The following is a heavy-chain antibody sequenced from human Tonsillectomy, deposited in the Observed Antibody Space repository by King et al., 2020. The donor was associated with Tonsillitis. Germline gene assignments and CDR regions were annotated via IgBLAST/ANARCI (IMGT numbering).Heavy chain of an antibody. V-gene: IGHV4-4*07. Sequence: QLQESGSGLVGPSGTRSLACIVSGYSIRDDHCSGIRESAGKGLEGFGRIFSGGLTMFNPALESRVAMSLDTSKNQISLKLTSLTAADTAVYFCSRLSFIGSVGIGFDPWGQGTLVTVSS. J-gene: IGHJ5*02. CDR2: IFSGGLT. CDR3: SRLSFIGSVGIGFDP. CDR1: GYSIRDDH. D-gene: IGHD1-26*01.